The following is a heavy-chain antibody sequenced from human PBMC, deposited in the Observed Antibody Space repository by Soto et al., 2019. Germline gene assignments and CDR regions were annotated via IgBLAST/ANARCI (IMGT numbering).Heavy chain of an antibody. D-gene: IGHD3-16*01. CDR2: ISWNSGSI. CDR3: AKDSGTFIHFDY. Sequence: GGSLRLSCAASGFTFDDYAMHWVRQAPGKGLEWVSGISWNSGSIGYADSVKGRFTISRDNAKNSLYLQMNSLRAEDTALYYCAKDSGTFIHFDYWGQGTLVTVSS. V-gene: IGHV3-9*01. J-gene: IGHJ4*02. CDR1: GFTFDDYA.